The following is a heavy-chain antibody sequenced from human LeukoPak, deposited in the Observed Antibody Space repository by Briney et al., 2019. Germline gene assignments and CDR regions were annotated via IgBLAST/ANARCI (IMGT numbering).Heavy chain of an antibody. CDR1: GFTFSSYA. D-gene: IGHD3-22*01. CDR2: ISYDGSNK. V-gene: IGHV3-30*04. J-gene: IGHJ4*02. CDR3: ARGIHYYYDSSGHYFDY. Sequence: PGRSLRLSCAASGFTFSSYAMHWVRQAPGKGLEWVAVISYDGSNKYYADSVKGRFTISRDNSKNTLYLQMNSLRAEDMAVYYCARGIHYYYDSSGHYFDYWGQGTLVTVSS.